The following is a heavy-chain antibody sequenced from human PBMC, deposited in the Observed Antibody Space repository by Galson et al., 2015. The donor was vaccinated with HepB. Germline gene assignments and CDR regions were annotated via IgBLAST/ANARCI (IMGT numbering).Heavy chain of an antibody. CDR3: ARVTHPLAYYMDV. V-gene: IGHV2-5*02. D-gene: IGHD3-3*02. CDR1: GFSLVTSGMG. J-gene: IGHJ6*03. CDR2: IYWDDDK. Sequence: PALVKPTQSLTLTCTFSGFSLVTSGMGVGWIRQPPGKALQCLALIYWDDDKRYSPVLRSRLTITKDTSKNQVVLTMTNMDPVDTATYYCARVTHPLAYYMDVWGLGTTVTVSS.